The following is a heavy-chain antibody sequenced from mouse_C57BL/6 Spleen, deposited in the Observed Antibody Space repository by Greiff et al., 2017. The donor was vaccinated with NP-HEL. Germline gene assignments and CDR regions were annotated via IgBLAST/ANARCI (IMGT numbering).Heavy chain of an antibody. CDR1: GYTFTSYW. CDR2: IHPNSGST. Sequence: QVQLQQPGAELVKPGASVKLSCKASGYTFTSYWMHWVKQRPGQGLEWIGMIHPNSGSTNYNEKFKSKATLPVDKSSSTAYMQLSSLTSEDSAVYYCARDWGGNYFDYWGQGTTLTVSS. J-gene: IGHJ2*01. V-gene: IGHV1-64*01. CDR3: ARDWGGNYFDY. D-gene: IGHD4-1*01.